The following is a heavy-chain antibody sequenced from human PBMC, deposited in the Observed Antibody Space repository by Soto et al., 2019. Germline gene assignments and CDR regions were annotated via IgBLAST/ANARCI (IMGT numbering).Heavy chain of an antibody. CDR3: ARVRGYSYGHKYNWFDP. D-gene: IGHD5-18*01. CDR2: INHSGST. V-gene: IGHV4-34*01. Sequence: QVQLQQWGAGLLKPSETLSLTCAVYGGSFSGYYWSWIRQPPGKGLEWIGEINHSGSTNYNPSLKSRVTISVDTSKNQFSLKLSSATAADTAVYYCARVRGYSYGHKYNWFDPWGQGTLVTVSS. J-gene: IGHJ5*02. CDR1: GGSFSGYY.